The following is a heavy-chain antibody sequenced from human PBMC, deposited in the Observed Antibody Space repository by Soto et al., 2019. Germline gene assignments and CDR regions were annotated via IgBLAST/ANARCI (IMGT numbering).Heavy chain of an antibody. CDR3: TRPVGAATYYYYGIDV. CDR1: GFTFSGSA. CDR2: IRSKANSYAT. Sequence: GGSLRLSCAASGFTFSGSAMHWVRQASGKGLEWVGRIRSKANSYATAYAATVKGRFTISRDDSKNTAYLQMNSLKTEDAAVYYCTRPVGAATYYYYGIDVWGQGTTVTVSS. J-gene: IGHJ6*02. V-gene: IGHV3-73*01. D-gene: IGHD1-26*01.